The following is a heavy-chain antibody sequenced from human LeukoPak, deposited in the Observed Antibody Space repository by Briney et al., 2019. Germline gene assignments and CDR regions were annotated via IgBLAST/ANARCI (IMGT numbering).Heavy chain of an antibody. J-gene: IGHJ4*02. Sequence: GGSLRLSCAASGFTFSGSAMHWVRQASGQGLEWVGRIRSNGNNYATAHAAPVKGRFTISRDESKNTAYLQMNSLKTEDTAVYYCTRRSGDDSRGYYDYWGQGTLVTVSS. D-gene: IGHD3-22*01. V-gene: IGHV3-73*01. CDR3: TRRSGDDSRGYYDY. CDR1: GFTFSGSA. CDR2: IRSNGNNYAT.